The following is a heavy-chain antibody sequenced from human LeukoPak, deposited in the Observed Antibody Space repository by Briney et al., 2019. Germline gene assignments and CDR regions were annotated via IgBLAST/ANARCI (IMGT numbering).Heavy chain of an antibody. CDR2: IYYSGST. V-gene: IGHV4-39*02. CDR3: ARDPANLDSSGYHPDAFDI. J-gene: IGHJ3*02. Sequence: SSETLSLTCTVSGGSISSSSYYWGWIRQPPGKGLEWIGSIYYSGSTYYNPSLKSRVTISVDTSKNQFSLKLSSVTAADTAVYYCARDPANLDSSGYHPDAFDIWGQGTMVTVSS. D-gene: IGHD3-22*01. CDR1: GGSISSSSYY.